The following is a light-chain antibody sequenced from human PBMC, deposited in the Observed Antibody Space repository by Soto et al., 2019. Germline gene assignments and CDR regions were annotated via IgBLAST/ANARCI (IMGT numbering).Light chain of an antibody. V-gene: IGKV3-15*01. Sequence: EFVLTQSPGTLSLSPGERATLSCRASQTVRNSYLAWYQQKPGQAPRLRMDGSSIRATWIPARFSGSGSGTEFTLTISSLQSEDFAVYYCQQHNNWPPITFGQGTRLEIK. J-gene: IGKJ5*01. CDR3: QQHNNWPPIT. CDR2: GSS. CDR1: QTVRNSY.